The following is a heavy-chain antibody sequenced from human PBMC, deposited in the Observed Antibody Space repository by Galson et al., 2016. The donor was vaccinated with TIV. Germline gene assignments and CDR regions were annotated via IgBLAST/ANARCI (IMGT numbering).Heavy chain of an antibody. Sequence: SVKVSCKVSGNSLTELVLHWVRQAPGKGLEWMGGFDPEVSKTVYAQRFQGRVTVTADTYRDTAYMELGSLRIEDTAVYYYATVAWFPGLSLDNWGQGTLVTVSS. CDR2: FDPEVSKT. CDR1: GNSLTELV. V-gene: IGHV1-24*01. D-gene: IGHD2/OR15-2a*01. CDR3: ATVAWFPGLSLDN. J-gene: IGHJ4*02.